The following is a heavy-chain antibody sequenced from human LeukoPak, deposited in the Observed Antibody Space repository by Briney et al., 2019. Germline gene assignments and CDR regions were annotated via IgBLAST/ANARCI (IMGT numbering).Heavy chain of an antibody. CDR3: ARDGDWNYFDY. CDR2: IYYSGST. V-gene: IGHV4-59*01. J-gene: IGHJ4*02. CDR1: GDSISSYY. Sequence: SETLSLTCTVSGDSISSYYWSWIRQPPGKGLEWIGYIYYSGSTNYNPSLKSRVTISVDTSKNQFSLKLSSVTAADTAVYYCARDGDWNYFDYWGRGTLVTVSS. D-gene: IGHD3/OR15-3a*01.